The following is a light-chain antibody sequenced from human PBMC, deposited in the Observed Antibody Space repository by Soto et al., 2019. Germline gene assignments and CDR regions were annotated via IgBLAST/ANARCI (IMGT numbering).Light chain of an antibody. CDR1: KSVSYSSEKRNC. J-gene: IGKJ4*01. Sequence: DIVMTQSPDSLAVSLGERATINCKASKSVSYSSEKRNCLAWYQQKPGLPPKLLIYWASTRESGVPDRFSGTVSGTDFTLTLSSLQAEDVAVYYCQQYYSSPLTFGGGTKVEIK. CDR3: QQYYSSPLT. V-gene: IGKV4-1*01. CDR2: WAS.